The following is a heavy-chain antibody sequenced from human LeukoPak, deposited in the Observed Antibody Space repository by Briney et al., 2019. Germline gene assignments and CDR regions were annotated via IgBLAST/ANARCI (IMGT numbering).Heavy chain of an antibody. V-gene: IGHV4-34*01. Sequence: PSETLSLTCAVYGGSFSGYYWSWIRQPPGKGLEWIGEINHSGSTNYNPSLKSRVTISVDTSKNQFSLKLSSVTAADTAVYYCARQLPQRYCSGGSCLIDYWGQGTLVTVSS. CDR2: INHSGST. D-gene: IGHD2-15*01. J-gene: IGHJ4*02. CDR1: GGSFSGYY. CDR3: ARQLPQRYCSGGSCLIDY.